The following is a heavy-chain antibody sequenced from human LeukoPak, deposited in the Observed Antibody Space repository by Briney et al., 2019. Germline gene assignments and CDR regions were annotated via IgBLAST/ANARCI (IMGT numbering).Heavy chain of an antibody. J-gene: IGHJ4*02. CDR3: ARVVAMIRGVRSDPYYFDY. D-gene: IGHD3-10*01. Sequence: PSETLSLTCTVAGGSISSYYWSWIRQPAEKGLEYIGRIHSGGSTNYNPSLMGRVTMSVDTSKNQVTLRLTSETAADTAVYYCARVVAMIRGVRSDPYYFDYWGQGTLVTVSS. CDR1: GGSISSYY. CDR2: IHSGGST. V-gene: IGHV4-4*07.